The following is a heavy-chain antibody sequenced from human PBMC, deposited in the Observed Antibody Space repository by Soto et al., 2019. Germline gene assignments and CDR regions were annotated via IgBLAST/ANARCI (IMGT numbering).Heavy chain of an antibody. Sequence: QVQLVESGGGVVQPGRSLRLSCAASGFTFSSYGMHWVRQAPGKGLEWVAVISYDGSNKYYADSVKGRFTISRDNSKNTLYLQMNRLRAEDTAVYYGAKDQYGSRVSYYMDVWGKGTTVTVSS. CDR3: AKDQYGSRVSYYMDV. V-gene: IGHV3-30*18. CDR1: GFTFSSYG. CDR2: ISYDGSNK. D-gene: IGHD3-10*01. J-gene: IGHJ6*03.